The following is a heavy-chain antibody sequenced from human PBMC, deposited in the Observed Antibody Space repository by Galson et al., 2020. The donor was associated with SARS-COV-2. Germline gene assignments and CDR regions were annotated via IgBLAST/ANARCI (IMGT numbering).Heavy chain of an antibody. CDR2: IYYSGST. D-gene: IGHD3-16*02. Sequence: SETLSLTCTVSGGSISSYYWSWIRQPPGKGLEWIGYIYYSGSTNYNPSLKSRVTISVDTSKNQFSLKLSSVTAADTAVYYCARRIMITFGGVIVIPGWFDPWGQGTLVTVSS. V-gene: IGHV4-59*08. J-gene: IGHJ5*02. CDR1: GGSISSYY. CDR3: ARRIMITFGGVIVIPGWFDP.